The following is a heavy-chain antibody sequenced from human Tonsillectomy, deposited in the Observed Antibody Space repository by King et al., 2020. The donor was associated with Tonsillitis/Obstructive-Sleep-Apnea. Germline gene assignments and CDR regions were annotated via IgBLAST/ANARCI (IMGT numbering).Heavy chain of an antibody. D-gene: IGHD2-15*01. Sequence: QLQESGPGLVKPSETLSLTCTVSGGSIGSSSNYWGWIRQPPGKGLEWIGSIYYSGSTYYNPSLKSRVTISVDTSKNQFSLKMSSVTAADTAVYYCARLWDIVVVVAAKGAFDIWGQGTMVTVSS. CDR1: GGSIGSSSNY. V-gene: IGHV4-39*01. CDR3: ARLWDIVVVVAAKGAFDI. J-gene: IGHJ3*02. CDR2: IYYSGST.